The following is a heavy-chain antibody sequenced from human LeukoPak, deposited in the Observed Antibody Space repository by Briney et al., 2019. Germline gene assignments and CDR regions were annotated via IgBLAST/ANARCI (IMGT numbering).Heavy chain of an antibody. CDR2: IYYSGST. CDR1: GGSISSYY. D-gene: IGHD4-23*01. V-gene: IGHV4-59*01. CDR3: ARDDDYGGIKEFGAFDI. J-gene: IGHJ3*02. Sequence: SETLSLTCTVSGGSISSYYWSWIRQPPGKGLEWIGYIYYSGSTNYNPSLKSRVTISVDTSKNQFSLKLSSVTAADTAVYYCARDDDYGGIKEFGAFDIWGQGTMVTVSS.